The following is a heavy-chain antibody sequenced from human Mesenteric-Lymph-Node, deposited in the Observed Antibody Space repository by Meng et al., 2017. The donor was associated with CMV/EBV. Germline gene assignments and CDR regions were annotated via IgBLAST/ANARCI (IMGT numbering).Heavy chain of an antibody. D-gene: IGHD1-26*01. CDR2: IYYSGST. J-gene: IGHJ4*02. V-gene: IGHV4-39*01. Sequence: SETLSLTCTVSGGSISGSTTYYWGWIRQPPGKGLEWIGSIYYSGSTYYNPSLKSRVTISVDPSKNLFSLKLSSVTAADTAVYYCARTFNSGSYLFDYWGQGTLVTVSS. CDR3: ARTFNSGSYLFDY. CDR1: GGSISGSTTYY.